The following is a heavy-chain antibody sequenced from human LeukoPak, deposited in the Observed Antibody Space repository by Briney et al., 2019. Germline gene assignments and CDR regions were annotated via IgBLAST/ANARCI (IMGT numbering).Heavy chain of an antibody. D-gene: IGHD2-8*01. CDR2: INNEGTGT. CDR3: VRYDVDARRFDY. V-gene: IGHV3-74*01. J-gene: IGHJ4*02. CDR1: GSSFSAYW. Sequence: GGSLRLSCAASGSSFSAYWMHWVRQAPVKGLVWVSRINNEGTGTDYAGSVRGRFTISRVNVENTLYLQMNSLSADDTAMYYCVRYDVDARRFDYWGQGTLVTVSS.